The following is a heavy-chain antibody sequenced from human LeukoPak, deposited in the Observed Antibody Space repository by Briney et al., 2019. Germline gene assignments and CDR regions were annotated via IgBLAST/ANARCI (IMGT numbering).Heavy chain of an antibody. CDR3: AGGDIAAAGTFDY. CDR2: IYYSGST. V-gene: IGHV4-59*01. J-gene: IGHJ4*02. D-gene: IGHD6-13*01. Sequence: SETLFLTCTVSGGSISSYYWSWIRQPPGKGLEWIGYIYYSGSTNYNPSLKSRVTISVDTSKNQFSLKLSSVTAADTAVYYCAGGDIAAAGTFDYWGQGTLVTVSS. CDR1: GGSISSYY.